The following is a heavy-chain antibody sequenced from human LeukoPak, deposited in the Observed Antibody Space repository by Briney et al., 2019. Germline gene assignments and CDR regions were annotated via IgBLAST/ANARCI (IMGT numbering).Heavy chain of an antibody. D-gene: IGHD3-22*01. Sequence: SETLSLTCAVYGGSFSGYYWSWIRQPPGKGLEWIGEINHSGSTNYNPSLKSRVTISVDTSKNQFSLKLSSVTAADTAVYYCARDRSGYYDSSGYFDYWGQGTLVTVSS. CDR2: INHSGST. V-gene: IGHV4-34*01. CDR1: GGSFSGYY. J-gene: IGHJ4*02. CDR3: ARDRSGYYDSSGYFDY.